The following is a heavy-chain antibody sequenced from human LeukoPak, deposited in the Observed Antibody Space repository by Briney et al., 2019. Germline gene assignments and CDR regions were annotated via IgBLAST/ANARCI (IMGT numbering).Heavy chain of an antibody. Sequence: PGRSLRLSCSVSGFTFSNYAMHWVRQAPGKGLEYVSAITSDGGSTYYADSVKGRFTISRDNSKNTLYLQMSSLRGEDTAVYYCVKAYCRSTSCYYYYGMDVWGKGTTVTVSS. CDR1: GFTFSNYA. CDR2: ITSDGGST. V-gene: IGHV3-64D*06. D-gene: IGHD2-2*01. J-gene: IGHJ6*04. CDR3: VKAYCRSTSCYYYYGMDV.